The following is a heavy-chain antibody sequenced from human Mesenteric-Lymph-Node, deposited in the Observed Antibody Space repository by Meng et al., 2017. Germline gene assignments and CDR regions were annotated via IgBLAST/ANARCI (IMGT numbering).Heavy chain of an antibody. CDR2: IYHSGST. CDR1: GGSISSSNW. Sequence: QVALQESGPGLVKPSVTLSLTCAVSGGSISSSNWWSWVRQPPGKGLEWIGEIYHSGSTNYNPSLKSRVTISVDKSKNQFSLKLSSVAAADTAVYYCASGRKYCSSTSCYGQFDYWGQGTLVTVSS. CDR3: ASGRKYCSSTSCYGQFDY. D-gene: IGHD2-2*01. V-gene: IGHV4-4*02. J-gene: IGHJ4*02.